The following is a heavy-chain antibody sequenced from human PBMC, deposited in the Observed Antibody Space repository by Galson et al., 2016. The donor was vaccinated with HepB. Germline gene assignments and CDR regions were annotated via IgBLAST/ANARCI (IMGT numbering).Heavy chain of an antibody. CDR1: GFTFSNAW. V-gene: IGHV3-15*01. Sequence: SLRLSCAASGFTFSNAWMSWVRQAPGKGLEWVGRSTSKTDGGTTDYAAPVKGRFSISRDDSKNTLYLQTNSLKTEDTAVYYCRYGMDVWGQGTTVTVSS. CDR2: STSKTDGGTT. J-gene: IGHJ6*02. CDR3: RYGMDV.